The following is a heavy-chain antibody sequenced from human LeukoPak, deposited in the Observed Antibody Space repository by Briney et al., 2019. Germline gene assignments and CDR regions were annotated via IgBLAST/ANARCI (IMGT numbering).Heavy chain of an antibody. Sequence: SETLSLTCTVSGGSISSYYWSWIRQPAGKGLEWIGRIYTSGSTNYNPSLESRVTMSVDTSKNQFSLKLSSVTAADTAVYYCARVNSYDSSGRGAFDIWGQGTMVTVSS. CDR2: IYTSGST. CDR1: GGSISSYY. D-gene: IGHD3-22*01. J-gene: IGHJ3*02. V-gene: IGHV4-4*07. CDR3: ARVNSYDSSGRGAFDI.